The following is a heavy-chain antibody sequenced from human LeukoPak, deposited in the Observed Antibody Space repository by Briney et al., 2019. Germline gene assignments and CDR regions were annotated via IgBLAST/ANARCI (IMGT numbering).Heavy chain of an antibody. Sequence: ASVKVSCKASGYTFTSYGISWVRQAPGQGLEWMGWISAYNGNTNYAQKLQGRVTMTTDTSMSTAYMELRSLRSDDTAVYYCARVPVEMATILVGYVDYWGQGTLVTVSS. CDR2: ISAYNGNT. CDR1: GYTFTSYG. J-gene: IGHJ4*02. CDR3: ARVPVEMATILVGYVDY. D-gene: IGHD5-24*01. V-gene: IGHV1-18*01.